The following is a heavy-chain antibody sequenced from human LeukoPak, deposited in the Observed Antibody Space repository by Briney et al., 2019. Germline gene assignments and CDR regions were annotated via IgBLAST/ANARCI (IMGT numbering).Heavy chain of an antibody. J-gene: IGHJ4*02. CDR1: GSSLSDQN. V-gene: IGHV3-72*01. Sequence: PGRSLRLSCAAFGSSLSDQNMYWVHQAPGKGLEWVARSRNKANSYTTEYAASVKGRFRISRDDSDNSLYLQMNSLKTEDTAVYFCARGPRGFDYWGQGTLVTVSS. CDR2: SRNKANSYTT. CDR3: ARGPRGFDY.